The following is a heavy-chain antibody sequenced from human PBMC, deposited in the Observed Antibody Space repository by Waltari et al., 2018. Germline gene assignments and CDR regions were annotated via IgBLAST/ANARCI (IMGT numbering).Heavy chain of an antibody. CDR3: ARGRNYYDSSGYYDAFDI. D-gene: IGHD3-22*01. Sequence: QVQLQQWGAGLLKPSETLSLTCAVYGGSFSGYYWSWIRQLPAKGLEWIGEINHSGSTNYNPSLRSRVTISVDTPRNQLSRKLSSVTAADTAVYYCARGRNYYDSSGYYDAFDIWGQGTMVTVSS. CDR2: INHSGST. V-gene: IGHV4-34*01. CDR1: GGSFSGYY. J-gene: IGHJ3*02.